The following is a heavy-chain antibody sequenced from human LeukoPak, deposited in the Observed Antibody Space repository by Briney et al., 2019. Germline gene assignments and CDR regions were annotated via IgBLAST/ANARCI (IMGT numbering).Heavy chain of an antibody. CDR2: IYPGDSDT. CDR3: ARHLVVGSWVDY. Sequence: GESLKISCKGSGYSFTTYWIGWVRQMPGKGLEGMGIIYPGDSDTTYSPSFQGQVIMSVDKSISTAYLQWSSLKASDNAMYYCARHLVVGSWVDYWGQGTLVTVSS. D-gene: IGHD2-2*01. V-gene: IGHV5-51*01. J-gene: IGHJ4*02. CDR1: GYSFTTYW.